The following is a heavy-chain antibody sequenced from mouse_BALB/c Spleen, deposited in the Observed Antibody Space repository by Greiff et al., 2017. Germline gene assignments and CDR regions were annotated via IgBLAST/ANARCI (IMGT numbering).Heavy chain of an antibody. CDR1: GFTFSSYT. CDR3: TREYGDV. Sequence: EVQGVESGGGLVKPGGSLKLSCAASGFTFSSYTMSWVRQTPEKRLEWVATISSGGSYTYYPDSVKGRFTISRDNAKNTLYLQMSSLKSEDTAMYYCTREYGDVWGAGTTVTVSS. D-gene: IGHD1-1*01. CDR2: ISSGGSYT. J-gene: IGHJ1*01. V-gene: IGHV5-6-4*01.